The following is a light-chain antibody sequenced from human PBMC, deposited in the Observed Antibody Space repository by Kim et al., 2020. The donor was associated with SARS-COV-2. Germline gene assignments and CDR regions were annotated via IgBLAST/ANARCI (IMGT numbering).Light chain of an antibody. Sequence: EIVMTQSPATLSVSPGERATLSCRASQSVSSNLAWFQQKPGQAPRLLIYGASTRATGIPARFSGSGSGTEFTLTISSLQSEDFGVYYCHQYDNWPRTFGPGTKVDIK. CDR1: QSVSSN. CDR2: GAS. J-gene: IGKJ3*01. CDR3: HQYDNWPRT. V-gene: IGKV3-15*01.